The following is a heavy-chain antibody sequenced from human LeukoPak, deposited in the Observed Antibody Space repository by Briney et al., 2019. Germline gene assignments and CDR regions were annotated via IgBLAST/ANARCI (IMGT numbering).Heavy chain of an antibody. D-gene: IGHD1-7*01. J-gene: IGHJ4*02. CDR3: ARGSWNYVFDY. CDR1: GGSFSGYY. V-gene: IGHV4-34*01. CDR2: INRSGST. Sequence: PSETLSLTCAVYGGSFSGYYWSWIRQPPGKGLEWIGKINRSGSTNYNSSLKSRVTISVDTSKNQFSLKLSSVTAADTAVYYCARGSWNYVFDYWGQGTLVTVSS.